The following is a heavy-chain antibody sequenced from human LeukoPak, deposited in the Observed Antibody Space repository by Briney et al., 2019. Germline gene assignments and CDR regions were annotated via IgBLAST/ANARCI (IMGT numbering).Heavy chain of an antibody. J-gene: IGHJ4*02. CDR2: ISSSSSYI. Sequence: SGGSLRLSCAASGFTFSSYSMNWVRQAPGKGLEWVSSISSSSSYIYYADSVKGRFTISRDNAKNSLYLQMNSLRAEDTAVYYCARELFPSAAAGLFDYWGQGTLVTVSS. V-gene: IGHV3-21*01. CDR1: GFTFSSYS. D-gene: IGHD6-13*01. CDR3: ARELFPSAAAGLFDY.